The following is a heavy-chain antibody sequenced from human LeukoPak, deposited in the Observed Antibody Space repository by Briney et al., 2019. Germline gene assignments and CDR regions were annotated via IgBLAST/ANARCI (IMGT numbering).Heavy chain of an antibody. D-gene: IGHD3-3*01. Sequence: SVKVSCKASGGTFSSYAISWVRQAPGQGLERMGGIIPIFGTANYAQKFQGRVTITADESTSTAYMELSSLRSEDTAVYYCAGLWSGYYFDYWGQGTLVTVSS. J-gene: IGHJ4*02. CDR2: IIPIFGTA. V-gene: IGHV1-69*13. CDR3: AGLWSGYYFDY. CDR1: GGTFSSYA.